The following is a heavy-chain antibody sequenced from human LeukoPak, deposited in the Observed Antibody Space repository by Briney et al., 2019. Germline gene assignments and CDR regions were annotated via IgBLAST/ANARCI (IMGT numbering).Heavy chain of an antibody. CDR3: ARDFAMIFGVVIGFDL. J-gene: IGHJ2*01. CDR2: INPNSGGT. CDR1: GYTFTGYY. D-gene: IGHD3-3*01. V-gene: IGHV1-2*06. Sequence: GASVKVSCKASGYTFTGYYMHWVRQAPGQGLEWMGRINPNSGGTNYAQKLQGRVTMTRDTSISTAYMELSRLRSDDTAVYYCARDFAMIFGVVIGFDLWGRGTLVTVSS.